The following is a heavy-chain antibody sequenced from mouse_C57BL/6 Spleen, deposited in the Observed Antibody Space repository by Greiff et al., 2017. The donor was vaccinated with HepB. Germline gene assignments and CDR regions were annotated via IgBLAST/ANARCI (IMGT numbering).Heavy chain of an antibody. D-gene: IGHD4-1*01. V-gene: IGHV1-72*01. Sequence: QVQLQQPGAELVKPGASVKLSCKASGYTFTSYWMHWVKQRPGRGLEWIGRIDSNSGGTKYNEKFKSKATLTVDKPSSTAYMQLSSLTSEDSAVYYCAREGWDGGFAYWGQGTLVTVSA. CDR3: AREGWDGGFAY. J-gene: IGHJ3*01. CDR1: GYTFTSYW. CDR2: IDSNSGGT.